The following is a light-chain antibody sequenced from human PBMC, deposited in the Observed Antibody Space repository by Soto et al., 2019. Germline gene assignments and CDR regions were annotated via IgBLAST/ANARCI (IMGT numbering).Light chain of an antibody. V-gene: IGLV1-51*01. Sequence: QSVLTQPPSVSAAPGQKVTISCSGSSSNIGNNYVSWYQQFPGTAPKLLIYDNNKRPSGIPDRFSGSKSGTSATLDITGLQTGDEADYYCGTWDSSLSAVVFGGGRTQLTVL. J-gene: IGLJ2*01. CDR3: GTWDSSLSAVV. CDR2: DNN. CDR1: SSNIGNNY.